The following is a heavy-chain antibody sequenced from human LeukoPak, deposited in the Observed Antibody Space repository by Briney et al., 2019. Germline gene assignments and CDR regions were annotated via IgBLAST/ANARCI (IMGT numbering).Heavy chain of an antibody. CDR2: IRQDGDTK. Sequence: GGSLRLSCAASGLPFNAYWMTWVRQAPGKGLEWVANIRQDGDTKYYVDSVKGRFTISRDNAMNSLYLQMNSLRVEDTAVYYCARGRPHGNDYWGQGTLVTVSS. CDR3: ARGRPHGNDY. CDR1: GLPFNAYW. V-gene: IGHV3-7*01. J-gene: IGHJ4*02. D-gene: IGHD4-23*01.